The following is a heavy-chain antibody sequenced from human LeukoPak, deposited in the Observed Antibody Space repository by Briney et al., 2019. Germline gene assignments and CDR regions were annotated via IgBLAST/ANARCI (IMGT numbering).Heavy chain of an antibody. CDR3: ARDRSYPDSYYYYMDV. V-gene: IGHV3-72*01. J-gene: IGHJ6*03. D-gene: IGHD1-26*01. CDR2: TRNKANSYTT. Sequence: SGGSLRLSCAASGFTFSDHYMDWVRQAPGKGLEWVGRTRNKANSYTTEYAASVKGRFTISRDDSKDSLYLQMNSLKTEDTAVYYCARDRSYPDSYYYYMDVWGKGTTVTVSS. CDR1: GFTFSDHY.